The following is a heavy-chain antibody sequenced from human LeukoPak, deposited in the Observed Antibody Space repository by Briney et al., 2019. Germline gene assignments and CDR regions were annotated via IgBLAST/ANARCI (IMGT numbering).Heavy chain of an antibody. V-gene: IGHV1-8*01. CDR3: ARGLGSFPVVVIGY. D-gene: IGHD3-22*01. CDR2: MNPNNSNT. Sequence: ASVKVSCKASGYTFTNYDINWVRQATGQGLEWMGWMNPNNSNTGYAQKSQGRLTMTRNTSISTAYMELSGLRSEDTAVYYCARGLGSFPVVVIGYWGQGTLVTVSS. CDR1: GYTFTNYD. J-gene: IGHJ4*02.